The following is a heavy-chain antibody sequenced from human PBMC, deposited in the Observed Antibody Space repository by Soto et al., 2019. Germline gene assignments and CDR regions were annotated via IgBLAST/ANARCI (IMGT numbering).Heavy chain of an antibody. J-gene: IGHJ4*02. CDR3: ASPAGPFSSLWFGELLAPSFDY. CDR1: GFTFSSYA. D-gene: IGHD3-10*01. V-gene: IGHV3-30-3*01. CDR2: ISYDGSNK. Sequence: QVQLVESGGGVVQPGRSLRLSCAASGFTFSSYAMHWVRQAPGKGLEWVAVISYDGSNKYYADSVKGRFTISRDNSKNTLYLQMNSLRAEDTAVYYCASPAGPFSSLWFGELLAPSFDYWGQGTLVTVSS.